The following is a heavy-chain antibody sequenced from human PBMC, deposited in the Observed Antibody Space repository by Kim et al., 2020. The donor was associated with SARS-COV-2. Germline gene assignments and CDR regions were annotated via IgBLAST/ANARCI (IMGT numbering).Heavy chain of an antibody. CDR3: TSKYYYDTSGFYYADW. Sequence: SETLSLTCAVSGYSISSGYYWGWIRQPPGKGLEWIGSIHHSGSTYYNPSLKSRFGISIDTSKNQFSLRLNSVTAADTAVYYCTSKYYYDTSGFYYADWWGQGTLVTVSS. CDR2: IHHSGST. V-gene: IGHV4-38-2*01. J-gene: IGHJ1*01. D-gene: IGHD3-22*01. CDR1: GYSISSGYY.